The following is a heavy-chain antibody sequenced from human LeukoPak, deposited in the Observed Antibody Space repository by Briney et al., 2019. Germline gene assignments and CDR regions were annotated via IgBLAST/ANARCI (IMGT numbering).Heavy chain of an antibody. J-gene: IGHJ6*02. D-gene: IGHD5-12*01. Sequence: PSETLSLTCTVSGGSISSYYWSWIRPPAGKGLEWIGRIYTSGSTNYNPSLKSRVTMSVDTSKNQFSLKLSSVTAADTAVYYCARDYGYEEDYGMDVWGQGTTVTVPS. V-gene: IGHV4-4*07. CDR3: ARDYGYEEDYGMDV. CDR1: GGSISSYY. CDR2: IYTSGST.